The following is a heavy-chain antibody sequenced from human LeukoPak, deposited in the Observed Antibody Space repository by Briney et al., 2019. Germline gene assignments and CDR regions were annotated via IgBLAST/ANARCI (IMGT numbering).Heavy chain of an antibody. J-gene: IGHJ4*02. Sequence: GESLKISCKGSGYSFTSYWISWVRQMPGKGLGWMGRIDSSDSDSNYSPSFQGHVTISVDKSINTAYLQWTSLKASDTAMYYCARQLSDITSSPNYWGAGTLVTVSS. D-gene: IGHD2-2*01. V-gene: IGHV5-10-1*01. CDR3: ARQLSDITSSPNY. CDR1: GYSFTSYW. CDR2: IDSSDSDS.